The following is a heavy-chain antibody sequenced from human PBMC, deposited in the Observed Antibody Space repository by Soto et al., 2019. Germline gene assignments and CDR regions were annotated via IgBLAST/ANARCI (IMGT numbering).Heavy chain of an antibody. V-gene: IGHV4-31*01. CDR2: IYYSGST. D-gene: IGHD1-20*01. CDR3: ARSADNIDAFDI. Sequence: QVQLQESGPGLVKPSQTLSLTCTVSGGSISSGGYYWSWIRQHPGKGLEWIGYIYYSGSTYYNPSLNSLVTISVDTSKNQFSLKLSSVTGADAAVYYCARSADNIDAFDIWGQGTMVTVSS. CDR1: GGSISSGGYY. J-gene: IGHJ3*02.